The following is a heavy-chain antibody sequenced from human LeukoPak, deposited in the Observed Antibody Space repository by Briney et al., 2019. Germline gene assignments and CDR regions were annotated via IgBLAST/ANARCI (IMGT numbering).Heavy chain of an antibody. V-gene: IGHV3-23*01. CDR2: ISGSGGST. Sequence: PGGSLRLSCAASGFTFSSYAMSWVRQAPGKGLEWVSAISGSGGSTYYADSVKGRFTISRDNSKNTLNLQMNSLRAEDTAVYYCAKDSCSSTSCYSGKDYWGQGTLVTVSS. CDR3: AKDSCSSTSCYSGKDY. CDR1: GFTFSSYA. J-gene: IGHJ4*02. D-gene: IGHD2-2*01.